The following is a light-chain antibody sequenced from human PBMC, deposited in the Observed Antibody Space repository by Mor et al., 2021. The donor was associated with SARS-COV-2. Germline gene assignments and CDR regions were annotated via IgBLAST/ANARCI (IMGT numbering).Light chain of an antibody. CDR2: EVS. J-gene: IGLJ1*01. CDR3: SSFTSNTTYV. V-gene: IGLV2-14*01. Sequence: SSDVGGYNYVSWYQHHPGRAPKLMIYEVSNRPSGISNRFSASKSGNTASLTISGLQAEDEAYYYCSSFTSNTTYVFGTGTK. CDR1: SSDVGGYNY.